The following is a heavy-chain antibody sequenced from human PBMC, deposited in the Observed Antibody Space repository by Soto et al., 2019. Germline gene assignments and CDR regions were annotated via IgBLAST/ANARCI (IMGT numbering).Heavy chain of an antibody. J-gene: IGHJ4*02. CDR2: IYYSGST. D-gene: IGHD1-26*01. CDR3: ARGSGSYYY. CDR1: GGSISSYY. V-gene: IGHV4-59*01. Sequence: PSETLSLTCTVSGGSISSYYWSWIRQPPGKGLEWIGYIYYSGSTNYNPSLKSRVTISVDTSKNQFSLKLSSVTAADTAVYYCARGSGSYYYWGQGTLVTVSS.